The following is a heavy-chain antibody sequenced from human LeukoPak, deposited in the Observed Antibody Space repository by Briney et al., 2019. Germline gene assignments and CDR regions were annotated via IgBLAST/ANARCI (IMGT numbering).Heavy chain of an antibody. CDR2: ISGYNGNR. Sequence: ASVKVSCKASGYTFTNYSITWVRQAPGQGLEWLGWISGYNGNRNYAQKFQGRVTMTRDTSISTAYMELSRLRSDDTAVYYCARGDHTYYYGSGSYYPYYWGQGTLVTVSS. V-gene: IGHV1-18*01. CDR3: ARGDHTYYYGSGSYYPYY. CDR1: GYTFTNYS. D-gene: IGHD3-10*01. J-gene: IGHJ4*02.